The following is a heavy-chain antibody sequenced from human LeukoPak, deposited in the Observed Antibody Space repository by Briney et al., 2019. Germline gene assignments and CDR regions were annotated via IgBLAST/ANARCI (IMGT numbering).Heavy chain of an antibody. V-gene: IGHV3-21*01. D-gene: IGHD3-22*01. CDR1: GFTFSSYS. J-gene: IGHJ4*02. CDR3: ARGGSGYYSDY. CDR2: ISTSSIYI. Sequence: GGSLRLSCAASGFTFSSYSMNWVRQAPGKGLEWVSSISTSSIYIYYADSVKGRFTISRDNAKNSLYLQMNSLRAEDTAVYYCARGGSGYYSDYWGQGTLVTVSS.